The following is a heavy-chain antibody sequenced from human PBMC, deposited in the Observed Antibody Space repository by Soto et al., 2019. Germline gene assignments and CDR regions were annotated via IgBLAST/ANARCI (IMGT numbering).Heavy chain of an antibody. V-gene: IGHV1-8*01. CDR1: GYTFTSYD. CDR2: MNPNSGNT. J-gene: IGHJ6*02. CDR3: ARVLRFLEWLFPPLADYYYYGMDV. D-gene: IGHD3-3*01. Sequence: ASVKVSCKASGYTFTSYDINWVRQATGQGLEWMGWMNPNSGNTGYAQKFQGRVTMTRSTSISTAYMELSSLRSEDTAVYYCARVLRFLEWLFPPLADYYYYGMDVWGQGTTVTVSS.